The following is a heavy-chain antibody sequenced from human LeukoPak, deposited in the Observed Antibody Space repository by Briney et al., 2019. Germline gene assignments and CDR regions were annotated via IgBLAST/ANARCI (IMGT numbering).Heavy chain of an antibody. CDR2: INIYSGTT. D-gene: IGHD6-13*01. J-gene: IGHJ6*03. Sequence: ASVKVSCKASGYTFRSYGITWVRQAPGQGLEWMGWINIYSGTTNQAEKLQGRVTMTTDISTSTAYMELRSLRSDDTAVYYCARGKGSSSWYSYYYYYYMDVWGKGTTVTVSS. CDR3: ARGKGSSSWYSYYYYYYMDV. CDR1: GYTFRSYG. V-gene: IGHV1-18*01.